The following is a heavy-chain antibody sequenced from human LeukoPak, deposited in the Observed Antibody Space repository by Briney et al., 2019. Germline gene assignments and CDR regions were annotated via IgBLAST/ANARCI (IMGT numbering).Heavy chain of an antibody. D-gene: IGHD3-3*01. CDR1: GFTFDDYA. Sequence: GGSLRLSCAASGFTFDDYAMHWVRQAPGKGLEWVSGISWNSGSIGYADSVKGRFTISRDNAKNSLYLQMNSLRAEDMALYYCAKDKTIFGVVRGEAAFDIWGQGTMVTVSS. V-gene: IGHV3-9*03. CDR3: AKDKTIFGVVRGEAAFDI. J-gene: IGHJ3*02. CDR2: ISWNSGSI.